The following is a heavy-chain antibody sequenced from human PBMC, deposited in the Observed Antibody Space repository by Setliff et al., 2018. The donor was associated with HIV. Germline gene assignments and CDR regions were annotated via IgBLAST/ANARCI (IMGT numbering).Heavy chain of an antibody. CDR2: IIPIFNTA. V-gene: IGHV1-69*13. Sequence: SVKVSCKASGGTFSSYAISWVRQAPGQGLEWMGGIIPIFNTANYAQKFQGRVTITADESTSTAYMELSSLRSEDTAVYYCARIIRPSYYYYYYMDVWGKGTTVTSP. CDR1: GGTFSSYA. CDR3: ARIIRPSYYYYYYMDV. D-gene: IGHD6-6*01. J-gene: IGHJ6*03.